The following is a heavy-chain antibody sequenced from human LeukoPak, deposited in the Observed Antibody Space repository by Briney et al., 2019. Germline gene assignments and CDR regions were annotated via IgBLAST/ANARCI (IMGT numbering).Heavy chain of an antibody. J-gene: IGHJ3*02. Sequence: GGSLRLSCAASGFTFSSYAMTWVRQAPGKGLEWVSTLSGSGGSTYYADSVKGRFTISRDNSKSTLHLQMSSLRGEDTAMYYCAREGTARDAFDIWGQGTMVTVSS. CDR3: AREGTARDAFDI. CDR2: LSGSGGST. D-gene: IGHD2-21*02. V-gene: IGHV3-23*01. CDR1: GFTFSSYA.